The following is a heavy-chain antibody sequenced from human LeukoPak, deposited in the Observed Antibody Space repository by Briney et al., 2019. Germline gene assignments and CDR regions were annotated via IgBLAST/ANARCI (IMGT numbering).Heavy chain of an antibody. J-gene: IGHJ2*01. CDR2: IDHTGST. CDR3: ARYSGTWYFDL. V-gene: IGHV4-59*01. Sequence: SETLSLTCTVSDDSITIYYWTWIRQPPGKGLEWIGYIDHTGSTNYNTSLNSRVTISRDTSKNQFSLKLSSVTAADTAVYYCARYSGTWYFDLWGRGTLVTVSS. D-gene: IGHD6-19*01. CDR1: DDSITIYY.